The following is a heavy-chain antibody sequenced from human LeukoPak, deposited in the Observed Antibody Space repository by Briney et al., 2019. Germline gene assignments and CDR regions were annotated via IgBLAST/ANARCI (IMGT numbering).Heavy chain of an antibody. Sequence: KTGGSLRLSCAASGFTFSNAWMSWVRQAPGKGLEWVGRIKSKTDGGTTDYAAPVKGRFTISRDDSKNTLYLQMNSLKTEDTVVYYCTTDYYGSGGYYFSLPDYWGQGTLVTVSS. CDR2: IKSKTDGGTT. D-gene: IGHD3-10*01. CDR1: GFTFSNAW. V-gene: IGHV3-15*01. J-gene: IGHJ4*02. CDR3: TTDYYGSGGYYFSLPDY.